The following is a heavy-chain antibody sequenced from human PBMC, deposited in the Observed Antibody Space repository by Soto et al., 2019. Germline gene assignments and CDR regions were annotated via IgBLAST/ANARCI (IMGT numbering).Heavy chain of an antibody. Sequence: GESLKISCKGSGYSFSNYWIGWVRQMSGKGLEWMAITFPGNSETRYSPSFQGHVNISVDRSISTAYLQWSSLKASDTALYYCARSRYYDTTGYYRFYYYYYGMDVWGQGTTVTVSS. CDR1: GYSFSNYW. CDR2: TFPGNSET. CDR3: ARSRYYDTTGYYRFYYYYYGMDV. D-gene: IGHD3-22*01. V-gene: IGHV5-51*01. J-gene: IGHJ6*02.